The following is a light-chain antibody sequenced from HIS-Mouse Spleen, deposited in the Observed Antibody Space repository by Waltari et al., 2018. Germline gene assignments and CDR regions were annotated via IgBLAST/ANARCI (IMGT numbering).Light chain of an antibody. V-gene: IGLV2-11*01. CDR2: DVS. CDR1: SSDVGGYNY. CDR3: CSYAGSYKRV. J-gene: IGLJ2*01. Sequence: QSALTQPRSVSGSPGQSATISCTGTSSDVGGYNYVAWYQQHPGKAPKLMIYDVSKRPSGVPDRFSGSKSGNTASLTISGLQAEDEADYYCCSYAGSYKRVFGGGTKLTVL.